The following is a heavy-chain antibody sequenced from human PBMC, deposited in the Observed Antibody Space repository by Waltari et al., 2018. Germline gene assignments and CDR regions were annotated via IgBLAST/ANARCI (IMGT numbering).Heavy chain of an antibody. CDR2: INPNSGAT. CDR1: GYSFTAYN. J-gene: IGHJ5*02. D-gene: IGHD3-9*01. CDR3: ARVPIFDWLVSGFDL. Sequence: QVHLVQSGGEVQKPGASVKVPCKASGYSFTAYNIHWVRQAPGQGLEWLGWINPNSGATNYAQKLQDRVTVTRDTSSSTAYMELSSLTSGDTAVYYCARVPIFDWLVSGFDLWGQGTLVTVSS. V-gene: IGHV1-2*02.